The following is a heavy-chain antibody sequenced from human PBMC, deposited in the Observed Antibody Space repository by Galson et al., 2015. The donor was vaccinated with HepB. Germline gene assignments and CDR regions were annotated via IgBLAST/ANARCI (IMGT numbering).Heavy chain of an antibody. Sequence: SLRLSCAASGFTFSSYAMSWVRQAPGKGLEWVSAIRGSGGSTYYADSVKGRFTISRDKSKNTLYLQMNSLRAEDTAVYYCACYSPSYDIFSGYFRKNYRSYGMDVWGQGTTVTVSS. CDR2: IRGSGGST. V-gene: IGHV3-23*01. D-gene: IGHD3-9*01. CDR3: ACYSPSYDIFSGYFRKNYRSYGMDV. CDR1: GFTFSSYA. J-gene: IGHJ6*02.